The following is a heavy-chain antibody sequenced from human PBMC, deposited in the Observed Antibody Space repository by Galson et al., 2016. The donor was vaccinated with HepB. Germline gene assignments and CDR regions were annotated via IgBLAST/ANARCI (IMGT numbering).Heavy chain of an antibody. CDR1: EFTVSNSY. CDR2: IYRDGTT. V-gene: IGHV3-53*01. J-gene: IGHJ4*02. CDR3: AQDQLDY. Sequence: SLRLSCAVSEFTVSNSYMSWVRQAPGKGLEWLSLIYRDGTTFYADSVKGRFTISRDSSKNTLYLQMNSLRVEDKAVYYCAQDQLDYWGQGTLVTVSS.